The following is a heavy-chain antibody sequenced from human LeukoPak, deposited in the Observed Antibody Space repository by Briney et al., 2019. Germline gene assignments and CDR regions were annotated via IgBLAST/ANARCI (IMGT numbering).Heavy chain of an antibody. Sequence: GGSLRLSCAASGFTFSSYAMSWVRQAPGKGLEWVAVISYDGSNKYYADSVKGRFTISRDNSKNTLYLQMNSLRAEDTAVYYCASPNYYYDSSGYYGYFDYWGQGTLVTVSS. V-gene: IGHV3-30-3*01. CDR2: ISYDGSNK. D-gene: IGHD3-22*01. J-gene: IGHJ4*02. CDR1: GFTFSSYA. CDR3: ASPNYYYDSSGYYGYFDY.